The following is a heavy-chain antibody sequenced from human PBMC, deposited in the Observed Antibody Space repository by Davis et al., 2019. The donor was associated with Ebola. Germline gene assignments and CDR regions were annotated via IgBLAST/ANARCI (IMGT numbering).Heavy chain of an antibody. J-gene: IGHJ4*02. V-gene: IGHV1-69*02. CDR3: ARGGYCSGGSCYYFDY. Sequence: AASVKVSCKASGGTFSSYTISWVRQAPGQGLEWMGRIIPILGIANYAQKFQGRVTITADKSTSTAYMELSSLRSEDTAVYYCARGGYCSGGSCYYFDYWGQGTLVIVSS. CDR1: GGTFSSYT. CDR2: IIPILGIA. D-gene: IGHD2-15*01.